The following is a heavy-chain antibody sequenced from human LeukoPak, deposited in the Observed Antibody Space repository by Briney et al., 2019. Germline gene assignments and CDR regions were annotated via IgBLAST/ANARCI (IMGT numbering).Heavy chain of an antibody. Sequence: GGSLRLSCAASGFTFNSYWMTWVRQAPGKGLEWVANINQDGSAKYYEDSVKGRFTISRDNARNSLYLQVNSLRAEDTAVYYCARDGVAVAGLFDYWGQGTLVTVSS. J-gene: IGHJ4*02. D-gene: IGHD6-19*01. CDR1: GFTFNSYW. CDR2: INQDGSAK. CDR3: ARDGVAVAGLFDY. V-gene: IGHV3-7*01.